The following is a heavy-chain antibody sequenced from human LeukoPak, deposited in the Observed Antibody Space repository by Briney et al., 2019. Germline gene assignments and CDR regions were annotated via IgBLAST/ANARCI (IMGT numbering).Heavy chain of an antibody. V-gene: IGHV3-74*01. CDR1: GFTVSSND. J-gene: IGHJ4*02. CDR3: ARAPYSSSPDY. CDR2: IDREGTTT. D-gene: IGHD6-19*01. Sequence: GGSLRLSCEASGFTVSSNDMSWVRQAPGKGLVWVSHIDREGTTTRCADPVRGRFLMSRDNAKNTVDLQMNSLGAEDTAVYYCARAPYSSSPDYWGQGALVTVSS.